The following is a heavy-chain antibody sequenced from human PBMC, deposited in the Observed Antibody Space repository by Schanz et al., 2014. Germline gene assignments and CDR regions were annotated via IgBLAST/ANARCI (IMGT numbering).Heavy chain of an antibody. D-gene: IGHD2-21*01. V-gene: IGHV3-7*03. CDR2: IKQDGSEK. CDR3: AKGQLLSYYFDY. J-gene: IGHJ4*02. Sequence: EVQLVESGGGLVKPGGSLRLSCAASGFTFSSYWMSWVRQAPGEGLEWVANIKQDGSEKYYVDSVKGRFTISRDNAKNSLYLEMTSLSGEDTAVYYCAKGQLLSYYFDYWGQGTLVTVSS. CDR1: GFTFSSYW.